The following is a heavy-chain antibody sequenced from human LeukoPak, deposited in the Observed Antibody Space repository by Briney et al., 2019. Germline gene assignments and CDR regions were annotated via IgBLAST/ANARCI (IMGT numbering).Heavy chain of an antibody. J-gene: IGHJ6*03. CDR3: ARLEQFHRGHFYYYMDV. D-gene: IGHD6-19*01. Sequence: GGSLRLSCAASGFTFSDYYMTWIRQAPGKGLEWVSYVSSTGTTIYYADSVRGRLTISRDNAKNSLYLQMSSLRAEDTAVYYCARLEQFHRGHFYYYMDVWGKGTTVTVSS. V-gene: IGHV3-11*01. CDR2: VSSTGTTI. CDR1: GFTFSDYY.